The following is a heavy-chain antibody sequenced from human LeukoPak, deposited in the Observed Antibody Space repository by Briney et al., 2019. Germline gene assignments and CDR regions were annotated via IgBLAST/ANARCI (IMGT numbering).Heavy chain of an antibody. CDR3: AREPRDYDFWSGYSALFDP. Sequence: ASVKVSCKASGYTFTSYGISWVRQAPGQGLEWMGIINPSGGSTSYAQKFQGRVTMTRDMSTSTVYMELSSLRSEDTAVYYCAREPRDYDFWSGYSALFDPWGQGTLVTVSS. V-gene: IGHV1-46*01. D-gene: IGHD3-3*01. CDR1: GYTFTSYG. J-gene: IGHJ5*02. CDR2: INPSGGST.